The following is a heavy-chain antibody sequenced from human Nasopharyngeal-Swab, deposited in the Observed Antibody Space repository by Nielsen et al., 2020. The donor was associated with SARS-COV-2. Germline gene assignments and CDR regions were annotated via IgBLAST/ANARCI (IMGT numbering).Heavy chain of an antibody. J-gene: IGHJ4*02. CDR2: IYYSGST. Sequence: GSLRLSCKVSGGSISGYYWTWIRQPPGKGLEWIGYIYYSGSTSYNPSLKSRVTISLDTPKNQFFLKLSSVTAADTAVYYCARGHPYYFDSSGYYYYVDYWGRGTLVTVSS. CDR1: GGSISGYY. V-gene: IGHV4-59*01. CDR3: ARGHPYYFDSSGYYYYVDY. D-gene: IGHD3-22*01.